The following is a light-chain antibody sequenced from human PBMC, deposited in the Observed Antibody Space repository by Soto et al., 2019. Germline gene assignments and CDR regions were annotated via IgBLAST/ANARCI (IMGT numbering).Light chain of an antibody. CDR1: QSVLYSANNKNY. Sequence: DIVMTQSPESLAVSLGERATINCKSSQSVLYSANNKNYLAWYQQKPGQPPKLLIYWASTRESGVPDRFSGSGSGTNFTLTISSLQAEDVAVYYCHQYYSVLWTFGQGTKVEIK. J-gene: IGKJ1*01. V-gene: IGKV4-1*01. CDR2: WAS. CDR3: HQYYSVLWT.